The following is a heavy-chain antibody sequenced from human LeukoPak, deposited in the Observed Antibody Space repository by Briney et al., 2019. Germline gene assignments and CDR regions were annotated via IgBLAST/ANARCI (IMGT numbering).Heavy chain of an antibody. CDR1: GFTFSDYA. D-gene: IGHD2/OR15-2a*01. V-gene: IGHV3-23*01. J-gene: IGHJ4*02. CDR2: ISDSGGRT. Sequence: GGSLRLSCAASGFTFSDYAMSWVRQAPGKGLEWVSAISDSGGRTYYVDSVKGRFTISRDNSKNTLYLQMNGLRAEDTAVYYCAKDVIRVGTSHFDYWGQGTLVTVSS. CDR3: AKDVIRVGTSHFDY.